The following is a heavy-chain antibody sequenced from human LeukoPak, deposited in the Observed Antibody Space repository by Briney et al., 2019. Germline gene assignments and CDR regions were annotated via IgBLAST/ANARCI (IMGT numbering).Heavy chain of an antibody. Sequence: ASVKVSCKASGGTFSSYAISWVRQAPGQGLEWMGGIIPIFGTANYAQKFQGRVTITADESTSTAYMELSSPRSEDTAVYYCARTGSGSYYSNWFDPWGQGTLVTVSS. CDR1: GGTFSSYA. J-gene: IGHJ5*02. D-gene: IGHD3-10*01. CDR2: IIPIFGTA. V-gene: IGHV1-69*13. CDR3: ARTGSGSYYSNWFDP.